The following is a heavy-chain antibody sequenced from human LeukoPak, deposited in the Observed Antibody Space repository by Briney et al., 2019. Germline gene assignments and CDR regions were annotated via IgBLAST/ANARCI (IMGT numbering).Heavy chain of an antibody. CDR2: VDHSGNT. J-gene: IGHJ5*02. CDR1: GASLNNYY. D-gene: IGHD4-17*01. Sequence: SETLSLTCTVSGASLNNYYWNWVRQPPGKALEWIGNVDHSGNTRHYPSLKSRVTISLDISKNHFSLRLSSVTAADTAVYYCAMQVGIYGDYNNWFDPWGQGARVTVSS. CDR3: AMQVGIYGDYNNWFDP. V-gene: IGHV4-59*08.